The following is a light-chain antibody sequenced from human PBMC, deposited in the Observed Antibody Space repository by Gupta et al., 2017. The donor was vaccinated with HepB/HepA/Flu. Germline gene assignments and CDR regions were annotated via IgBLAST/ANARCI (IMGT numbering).Light chain of an antibody. CDR1: QSVSSSY. J-gene: IGKJ1*01. Sequence: EIVLTQSPGTLSLSPGERATLSCRASQSVSSSYLAWYQQKPGQAPRLLIYGASSRATGIPDRCSGSGSGTDFTLTISRLEPEDFAVYYCQQYGSAPGTFGQGTXVEIK. V-gene: IGKV3-20*01. CDR3: QQYGSAPGT. CDR2: GAS.